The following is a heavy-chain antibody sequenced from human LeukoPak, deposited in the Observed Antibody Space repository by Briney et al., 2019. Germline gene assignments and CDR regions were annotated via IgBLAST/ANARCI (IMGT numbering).Heavy chain of an antibody. V-gene: IGHV4-61*01. Sequence: SETLSLTCTVSGGSISSSSYYWSWIRQPPGKGLEWIGYIYYSGSTNYNPSLKSRVTISVDTSKNQFSLKLSSVTAADTAVYYCARAPVYYGFDPWGQGTLVTVSS. J-gene: IGHJ5*02. CDR3: ARAPVYYGFDP. D-gene: IGHD3-10*01. CDR1: GGSISSSSYY. CDR2: IYYSGST.